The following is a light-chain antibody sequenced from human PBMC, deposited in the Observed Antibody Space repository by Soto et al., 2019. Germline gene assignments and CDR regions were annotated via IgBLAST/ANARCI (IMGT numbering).Light chain of an antibody. J-gene: IGLJ2*01. CDR1: SGDVGTYNL. CDR2: EVN. Sequence: QSVLTQPASVSGSPGQSITISCTGTSGDVGTYNLVSWYQQHPGRAPKLIIFEVNNRPSGVSNRLSGSKSGNTASLAISGLQADDEADYHCCSYAGRSNVVCGGGTKLTVL. CDR3: CSYAGRSNVV. V-gene: IGLV2-23*02.